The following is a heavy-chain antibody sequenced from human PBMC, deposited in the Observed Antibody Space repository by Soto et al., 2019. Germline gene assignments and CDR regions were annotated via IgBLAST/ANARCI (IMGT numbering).Heavy chain of an antibody. D-gene: IGHD3-9*01. CDR3: ARGLTGYSRLSPYYYYYGMDV. V-gene: IGHV3-30-3*01. CDR2: ISYDGSNK. Sequence: LRLSCAASGFTFSSYAMHWVRQAPGKGLEWVAVISYDGSNKYYADSVKGRFTISRDNSKNTLYLQMNSLRAEDTAVYYCARGLTGYSRLSPYYYYYGMDVWGQGTTVTVSS. J-gene: IGHJ6*02. CDR1: GFTFSSYA.